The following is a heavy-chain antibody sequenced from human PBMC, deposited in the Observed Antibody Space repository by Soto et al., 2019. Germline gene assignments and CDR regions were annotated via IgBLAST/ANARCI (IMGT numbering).Heavy chain of an antibody. CDR1: GGSISSYY. D-gene: IGHD2-8*01. CDR2: IYYSGST. V-gene: IGHV4-59*01. Sequence: SETLSLTCTVSGGSISSYYWSWIRQPPGKGLEWIGYIYYSGSTNYNPSLKSRVTISVDTSKNQFSLKLSSVTAADTAVYYCARDLIGYLDYWGQGTLVTVSS. J-gene: IGHJ4*02. CDR3: ARDLIGYLDY.